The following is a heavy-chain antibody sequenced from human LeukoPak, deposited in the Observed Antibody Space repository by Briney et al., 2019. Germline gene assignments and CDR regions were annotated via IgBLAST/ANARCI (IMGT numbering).Heavy chain of an antibody. V-gene: IGHV3-21*01. CDR2: ITSSSSYT. CDR3: ARWHSSGWYFDY. D-gene: IGHD6-19*01. Sequence: GGSLRLSCAASGFTFSSYSMNWVRQAPGKGLEWVSAITSSSSYTYYADSVKGRFTISRDNAKNSLDLQINNLRAEDTAVYYCARWHSSGWYFDYWGQGTLVTVSS. CDR1: GFTFSSYS. J-gene: IGHJ4*02.